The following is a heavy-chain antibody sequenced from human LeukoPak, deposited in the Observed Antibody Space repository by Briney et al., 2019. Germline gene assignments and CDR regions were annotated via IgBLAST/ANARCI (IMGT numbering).Heavy chain of an antibody. D-gene: IGHD6-19*01. CDR1: GGSITTYY. V-gene: IGHV4-59*01. J-gene: IGHJ4*02. CDR3: ARGSGWLPDW. CDR2: IYDSGNT. Sequence: SETLSLTCTVSGGSITTYYWSWIRQPPGKGLEWIGHIYDSGNTNYNPSVKGRVTISADTSKNEFSLQLTSVTAADTAVYYCARGSGWLPDWWGQGTLVTVSS.